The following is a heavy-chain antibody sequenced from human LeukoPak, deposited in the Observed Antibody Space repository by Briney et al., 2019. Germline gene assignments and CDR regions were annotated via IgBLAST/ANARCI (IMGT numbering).Heavy chain of an antibody. Sequence: GASVKVSCKASGYAFTSYYMHWVRQAPGQGLEWMGIINPSGGSTSYAQKFQGRVTMTRDTSTSTVYMELSSLRSEDTAVYYCARDPSSILRYFDWLLPHFDYWGQGTLVTVSS. CDR1: GYAFTSYY. D-gene: IGHD3-9*01. CDR3: ARDPSSILRYFDWLLPHFDY. J-gene: IGHJ4*02. CDR2: INPSGGST. V-gene: IGHV1-46*01.